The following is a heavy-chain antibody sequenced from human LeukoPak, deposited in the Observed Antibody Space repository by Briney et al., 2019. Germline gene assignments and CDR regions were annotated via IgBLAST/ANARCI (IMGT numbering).Heavy chain of an antibody. CDR2: IWYDGSNK. Sequence: GGSLRLSCVASGFSFSNYGIHWVRQAPGKGLEWVAVIWYDGSNKYYADSVKGRFTISRDNSKNTLSLQMNSLRVEDTAMYYCARKRGSGNYYYYGMDVWGQGTTVIVSS. J-gene: IGHJ6*02. V-gene: IGHV3-33*01. D-gene: IGHD5-24*01. CDR3: ARKRGSGNYYYYGMDV. CDR1: GFSFSNYG.